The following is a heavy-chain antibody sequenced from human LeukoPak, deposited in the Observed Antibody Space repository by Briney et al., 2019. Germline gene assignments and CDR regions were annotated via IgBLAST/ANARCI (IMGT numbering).Heavy chain of an antibody. J-gene: IGHJ4*02. CDR2: ISYDGLNK. D-gene: IGHD5-12*01. V-gene: IGHV3-30*18. CDR3: AKGVRSGYDRLDY. Sequence: GGSLRLSCAASGFTFSNCDIHWVRQAPGKGLEWVAVISYDGLNKNHADSVKGRFTISRDNSRNTLSLQMNSLRVEDTAVYYCAKGVRSGYDRLDYWGQGALVTVSS. CDR1: GFTFSNCD.